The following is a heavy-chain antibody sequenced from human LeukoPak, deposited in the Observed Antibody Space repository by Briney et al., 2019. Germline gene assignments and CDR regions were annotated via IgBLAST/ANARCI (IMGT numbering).Heavy chain of an antibody. V-gene: IGHV5-51*01. CDR3: ASSKPYCGGDCYAFDI. CDR2: IYPGDSDT. D-gene: IGHD2-21*02. J-gene: IGHJ3*02. Sequence: GESLKISCKGSGYSFTSYWISWVRQMPGKGLEWMGIIYPGDSDTRYSPSFQGQVTISADKSISTAYLQWSSLKASDTAMYYCASSKPYCGGDCYAFDIWGQGTMVTVSS. CDR1: GYSFTSYW.